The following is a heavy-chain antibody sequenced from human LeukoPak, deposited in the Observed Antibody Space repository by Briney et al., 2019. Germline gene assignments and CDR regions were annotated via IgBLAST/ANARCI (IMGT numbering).Heavy chain of an antibody. CDR1: GFTFSSYD. Sequence: GGSLRLSCAASGFTFSSYDMHWVRQATGKGLEWVSAIGTAGDTYYPGSVKGRFTISRENAKNSLYLQMNSLRAGDTAVYYCARSLVGADAFDIWGQGTMVTVSS. CDR2: IGTAGDT. D-gene: IGHD1-26*01. V-gene: IGHV3-13*01. CDR3: ARSLVGADAFDI. J-gene: IGHJ3*02.